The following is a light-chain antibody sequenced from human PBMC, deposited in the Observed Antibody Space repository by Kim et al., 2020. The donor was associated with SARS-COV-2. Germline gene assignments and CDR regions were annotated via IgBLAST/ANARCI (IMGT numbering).Light chain of an antibody. CDR2: QDS. CDR1: KLGDKY. V-gene: IGLV3-1*01. Sequence: VSPGQTASITCSGDKLGDKYACWYQQKPGQSPVLVIYQDSKRPSGIPERFSGSNSGNTATLTISGTQAMDEADYYCQAWDSRGVVFGGGTKLTVL. J-gene: IGLJ2*01. CDR3: QAWDSRGVV.